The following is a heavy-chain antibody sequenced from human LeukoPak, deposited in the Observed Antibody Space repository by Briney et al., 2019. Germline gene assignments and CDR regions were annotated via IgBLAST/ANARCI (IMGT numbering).Heavy chain of an antibody. CDR2: ISPNSGGT. Sequence: ASVKVSCKASGYTFTGYYMHWVRQAPGQGLEWMGWISPNSGGTNYAQKFQGRVTMTRDTSISTAYMELSRLRSDDTAVYYCARVRYSSTWFDPWGQGTLVTVSS. V-gene: IGHV1-2*02. J-gene: IGHJ5*02. CDR3: ARVRYSSTWFDP. D-gene: IGHD6-13*01. CDR1: GYTFTGYY.